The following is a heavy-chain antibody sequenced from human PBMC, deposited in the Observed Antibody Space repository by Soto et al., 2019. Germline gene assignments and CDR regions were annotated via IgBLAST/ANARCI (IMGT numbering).Heavy chain of an antibody. CDR2: ISPMFGAA. CDR1: GGTFTTYA. D-gene: IGHD3-10*01. Sequence: QVQLVQSGAEMKKPGSSVKVSCQSSGGTFTTYAMNWVRQAPGQGPEWMGDISPMFGAANYASKYQGRATITADESTGTSYMQLSSLTSEDTALYFCAREVQVHTPAFVYWGQGTLVTVSS. J-gene: IGHJ4*02. CDR3: AREVQVHTPAFVY. V-gene: IGHV1-69*19.